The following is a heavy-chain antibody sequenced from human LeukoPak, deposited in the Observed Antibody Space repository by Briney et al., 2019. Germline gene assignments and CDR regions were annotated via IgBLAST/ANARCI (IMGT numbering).Heavy chain of an antibody. CDR3: VRDHLYGFDY. Sequence: SGGSLRLSCAASGFTFSAYSMNLVRQAPGKGLEWISYTSRSSGAIFYADSVKGRFTISGDNAKSSLYLQMNGLGAEDTAVYYCVRDHLYGFDYWGQGTLVTVSS. CDR2: TSRSSGAI. D-gene: IGHD4-17*01. J-gene: IGHJ4*02. V-gene: IGHV3-48*04. CDR1: GFTFSAYS.